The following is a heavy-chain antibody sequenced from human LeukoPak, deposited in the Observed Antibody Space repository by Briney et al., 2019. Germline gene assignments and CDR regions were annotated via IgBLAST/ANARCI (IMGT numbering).Heavy chain of an antibody. D-gene: IGHD1-26*01. CDR1: GYTFTNYY. Sequence: GASVKVSCKASGYTFTNYYMHRVRQAPGQGLEWMGIINPSGGNTRYAQKFQGRVTMTRDTSTSTVYMELSSLRSDDTAVYYCARGMVGGTYYVPYYYYYMDVWGKGTTVTVSS. V-gene: IGHV1-46*01. CDR2: INPSGGNT. CDR3: ARGMVGGTYYVPYYYYYMDV. J-gene: IGHJ6*03.